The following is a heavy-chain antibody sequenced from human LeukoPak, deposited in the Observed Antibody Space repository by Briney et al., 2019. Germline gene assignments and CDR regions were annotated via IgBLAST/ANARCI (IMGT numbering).Heavy chain of an antibody. D-gene: IGHD3-22*01. J-gene: IGHJ6*02. CDR3: ARDQYYYDSSGYYTPGYYGMDV. CDR2: ISNSGGTT. V-gene: IGHV3-23*01. CDR1: GFTFSNYA. Sequence: GGSLRLSCAASGFTFSNYALNWVRQAPGKGLEWVSGISNSGGTTYYADSVKGRFYADSVKGRFTISRDNSKNTLYLQMNSLRAEDTAVYYCARDQYYYDSSGYYTPGYYGMDVWGQGTTVTVSS.